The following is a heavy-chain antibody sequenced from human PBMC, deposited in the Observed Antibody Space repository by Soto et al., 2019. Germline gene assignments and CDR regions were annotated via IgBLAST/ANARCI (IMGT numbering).Heavy chain of an antibody. CDR1: GFTFSSYA. J-gene: IGHJ4*02. V-gene: IGHV3-30-3*01. CDR3: ARAYEGDYFDY. CDR2: ISYDGSNK. D-gene: IGHD3-16*01. Sequence: GSLRLSCAASGFTFSSYAMHRVRQAPGKGLEWVAVISYDGSNKYYADSVKGRFTISRDNSKNTLYLQMNSLRAEDTAVYYCARAYEGDYFDYWGQGTLVTVSS.